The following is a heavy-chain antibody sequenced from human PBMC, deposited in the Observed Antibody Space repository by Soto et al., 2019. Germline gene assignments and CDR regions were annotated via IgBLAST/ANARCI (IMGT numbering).Heavy chain of an antibody. Sequence: GGSLRLSCAASGFTFSSYGMHWVRQAPGKGLEWVAVIWYDGSDKYYADSVKGRFTISRDNSKNTLYLQMNSLRAEDTAVYYWAREIYSSAYLGAFDIWGKWTMGTVSS. CDR3: AREIYSSAYLGAFDI. V-gene: IGHV3-33*01. D-gene: IGHD3-22*01. CDR2: IWYDGSDK. CDR1: GFTFSSYG. J-gene: IGHJ3*02.